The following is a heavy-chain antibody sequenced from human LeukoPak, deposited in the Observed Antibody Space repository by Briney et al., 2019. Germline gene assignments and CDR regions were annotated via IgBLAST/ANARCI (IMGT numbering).Heavy chain of an antibody. J-gene: IGHJ5*01. D-gene: IGHD2-21*02. Sequence: GESLKISCKGSGYSFSTYWIGWVRQMPGKGLECMGVIYPSDSDSRYSPSFQGQVTLSADKSIGTAYLQWSSLKASDTAMYYCARLPYCGGDCYPNWFDSWGQGTLVTVSS. CDR3: ARLPYCGGDCYPNWFDS. CDR1: GYSFSTYW. CDR2: IYPSDSDS. V-gene: IGHV5-51*01.